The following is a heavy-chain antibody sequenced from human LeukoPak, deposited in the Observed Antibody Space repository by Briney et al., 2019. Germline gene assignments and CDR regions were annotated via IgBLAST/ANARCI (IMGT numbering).Heavy chain of an antibody. CDR2: ISSDGDNT. J-gene: IGHJ4*02. D-gene: IGHD4-17*01. CDR1: GLIFSNYG. CDR3: VRVNDYGDRNLYYFGY. V-gene: IGHV3-64D*06. Sequence: GGSLRLSCSASGLIFSNYGMYWVRQAPGKGLEFVSAISSDGDNTFYADSVKGRFTISRDNSKNTLYLQTSSLRGEDTAVYYCVRVNDYGDRNLYYFGYWGQGTLVTASS.